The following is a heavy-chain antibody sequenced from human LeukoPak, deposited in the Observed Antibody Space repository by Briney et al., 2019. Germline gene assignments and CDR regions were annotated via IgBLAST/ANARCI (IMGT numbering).Heavy chain of an antibody. D-gene: IGHD4-17*01. J-gene: IGHJ5*02. V-gene: IGHV4-59*08. CDR1: GASISNYY. CDR3: ARRTTVTPNWFDP. CDR2: IYYTGST. Sequence: PSETLSLTCTVSGASISNYYWSWIRQPPGKGLEWIGYIYYTGSTNYNPSLRSRVTISLDTSKNQFSLRVNSVTAADTAVYYCARRTTVTPNWFDPWGQGTLVTVSS.